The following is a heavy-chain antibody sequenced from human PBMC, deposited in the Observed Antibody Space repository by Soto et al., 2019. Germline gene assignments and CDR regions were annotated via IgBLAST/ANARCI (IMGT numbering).Heavy chain of an antibody. J-gene: IGHJ4*02. CDR2: IYTSGTT. D-gene: IGHD5-18*01. CDR1: GGSISSHY. V-gene: IGHV4-4*07. CDR3: ARDRGQLWPLDY. Sequence: SETLSLTCTVSGGSISSHYWTWIRQPAGKGLEWIGRIYTSGTTNYNPSLTSRVTMSADTSKNQFSLNLTSVTAADTAVYYCARDRGQLWPLDYWGQGTLVTVSS.